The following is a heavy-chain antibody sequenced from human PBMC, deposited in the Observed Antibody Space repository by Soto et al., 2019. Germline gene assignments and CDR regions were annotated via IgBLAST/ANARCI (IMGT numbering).Heavy chain of an antibody. J-gene: IGHJ4*02. CDR3: AKDADEGIAVAATFFEN. Sequence: EVQLLESGGGVVQPGGSLRLSCAASGFTFNSYAMHWVRQAPGKGLEWVSSISGSGGSPYYADSVKGRFIISRDNSKNTLHLQMSGPRAEDTATFYCAKDADEGIAVAATFFENWGQGTLVTVSS. CDR2: ISGSGGSP. V-gene: IGHV3-23*01. D-gene: IGHD6-19*01. CDR1: GFTFNSYA.